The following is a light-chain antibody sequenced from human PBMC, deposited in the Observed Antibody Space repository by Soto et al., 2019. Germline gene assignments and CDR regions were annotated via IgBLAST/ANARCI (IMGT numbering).Light chain of an antibody. J-gene: IGKJ5*01. V-gene: IGKV1D-13*01. CDR2: GAS. CDR1: QDISNY. CDR3: QQYDNLPPFT. Sequence: IQMTQSPSSLSAAVGDRVTITCRASQDISNYLAWYQQKPGKVPKLLIYGASTLESGVPSRFGGSGSGTEFTLTISSLQPEDIATYYCQQYDNLPPFTFGQGTRLEI.